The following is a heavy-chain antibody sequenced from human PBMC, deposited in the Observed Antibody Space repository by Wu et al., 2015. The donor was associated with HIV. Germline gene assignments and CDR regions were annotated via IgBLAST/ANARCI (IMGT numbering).Heavy chain of an antibody. Sequence: QVQLVQSGAEVKKPGASVKISCKASGYTFTNYYLHWVRQAPGQGLEWMGIINPSGSTTTNSQKFRGRFTMTRDTSTSTFYMELTSLRSDDTAVYYCARDLRPGSSWYPGREEGYYYYGMDVWGQGTTVTVSS. CDR2: INPSGSTT. J-gene: IGHJ6*02. D-gene: IGHD6-13*01. CDR1: GYTFTNYY. CDR3: ARDLRPGSSWYPGREEGYYYYGMDV. V-gene: IGHV1-46*01.